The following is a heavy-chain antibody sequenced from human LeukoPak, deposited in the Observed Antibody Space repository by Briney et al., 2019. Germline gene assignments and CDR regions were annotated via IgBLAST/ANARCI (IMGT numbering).Heavy chain of an antibody. V-gene: IGHV4-59*01. J-gene: IGHJ4*02. Sequence: SETLSLTCTVPGGSISGYSWNWLRQTPGKGLEWIGYIYYSGNTNYNPSLKSRVTISVDTTNNQFSLRLTSVTAADTAVYYCARGSNYDSSGYYHDYWGQGTLVTVSS. D-gene: IGHD3-22*01. CDR2: IYYSGNT. CDR1: GGSISGYS. CDR3: ARGSNYDSSGYYHDY.